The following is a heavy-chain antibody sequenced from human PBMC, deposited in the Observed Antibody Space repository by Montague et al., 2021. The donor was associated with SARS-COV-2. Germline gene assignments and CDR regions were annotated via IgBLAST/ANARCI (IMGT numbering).Heavy chain of an antibody. CDR1: GGSITSYY. CDR3: ARGYGHYYGSGTYPYY. D-gene: IGHD3-10*01. CDR2: IYYSGST. Sequence: SETLSLTCTVSGGSITSYYWSWIRQPPGKGLEYIGYIYYSGSTNYNPSLKSRVTMSVDTSKNQFSLKLSSVTAADTAVYYCARGYGHYYGSGTYPYYWGQGTLVTGSS. V-gene: IGHV4-59*01. J-gene: IGHJ4*02.